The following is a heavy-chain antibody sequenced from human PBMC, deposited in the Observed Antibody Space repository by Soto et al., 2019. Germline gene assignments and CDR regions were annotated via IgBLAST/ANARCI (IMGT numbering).Heavy chain of an antibody. V-gene: IGHV3-30*18. CDR2: ISHDGDKK. Sequence: QEQLVASGGGVVQPGRSRRLSCAASGFTFSGNVMHWVRQAPGKGLEWVAVISHDGDKKYYGDSVKGRFTVSRDNSRNSLYLRMDSLRPDDKAFYYCAKTGFHDYWGIDAWRQRTTVVVSS. CDR1: GFTFSGNV. D-gene: IGHD3-10*01. CDR3: AKTGFHDYWGIDA. J-gene: IGHJ6*02.